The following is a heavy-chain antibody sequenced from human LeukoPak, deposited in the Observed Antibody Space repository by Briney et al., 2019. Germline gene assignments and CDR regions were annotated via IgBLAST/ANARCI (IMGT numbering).Heavy chain of an antibody. J-gene: IGHJ4*02. CDR1: GFTFSSDA. D-gene: IGHD6-19*01. V-gene: IGHV3-23*01. Sequence: GGSLRLSCAASGFTFSSDAMSWVRQAPGKGLEWVSGISGSGTNTYYPDSVKGRFTISRDNSKNTLYVQMNSLRANDTAVYYCAKEVTSSGWPLAYGGQGALVTVSS. CDR2: ISGSGTNT. CDR3: AKEVTSSGWPLAY.